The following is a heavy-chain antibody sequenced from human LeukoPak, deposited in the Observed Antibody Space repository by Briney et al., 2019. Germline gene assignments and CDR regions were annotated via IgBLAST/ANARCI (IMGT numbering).Heavy chain of an antibody. V-gene: IGHV4-30-2*01. J-gene: IGHJ5*02. CDR3: ARELWFANASGSWLDP. D-gene: IGHD3-10*01. CDR1: GDSISSGAYS. CDR2: IFHTGST. Sequence: SETLSLTCVVSGDSISSGAYSWSWIRQPPGKGQEWIGYIFHTGSTFYNPSHKSRVTISVDNSKNQFSLRLSSVTAADTAVYYCARELWFANASGSWLDPWGQGTLVTVSS.